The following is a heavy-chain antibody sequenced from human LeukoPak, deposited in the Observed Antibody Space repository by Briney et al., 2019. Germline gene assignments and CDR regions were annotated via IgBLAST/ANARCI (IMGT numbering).Heavy chain of an antibody. V-gene: IGHV3-11*04. CDR1: GFTFSDYY. Sequence: PGGSLRLSCAASGFTFSDYYMSWIRQAPGKGLEWVSYISSSGSTIYYADSVKGRFTISRDNAKNSLYLQMNSLRAEHTAVYYCARERGCSSTSCYPDAFDIWGQGTMVTVSS. J-gene: IGHJ3*02. CDR3: ARERGCSSTSCYPDAFDI. D-gene: IGHD2-2*01. CDR2: ISSSGSTI.